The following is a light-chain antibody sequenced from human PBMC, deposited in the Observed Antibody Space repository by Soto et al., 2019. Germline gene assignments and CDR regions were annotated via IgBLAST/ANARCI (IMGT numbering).Light chain of an antibody. J-gene: IGKJ1*01. CDR3: QQYHSSWT. Sequence: DIQMTQSPSSLSASVGDRVTITCQASHDITSFLNWYQHKPGRAPKLLIYDASILEAGVPTRFSGSGSGTEFTLTISSLQPEDFATYYCQQYHSSWTFGQGTKVEFK. V-gene: IGKV1-33*01. CDR2: DAS. CDR1: HDITSF.